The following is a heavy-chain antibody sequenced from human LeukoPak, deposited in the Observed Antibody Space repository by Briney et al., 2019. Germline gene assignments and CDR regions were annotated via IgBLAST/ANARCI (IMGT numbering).Heavy chain of an antibody. CDR2: INPNSGST. Sequence: ASVKVSCKASGYTFTGYYMHWVRQAPGQGLEWMGWINPNSGSTDFAQKFQGRVTMTRDTSISTAYMELSSLTSDDTAVYYCARSTSDWLLQILDYWGQGTLVTVSS. V-gene: IGHV1-2*02. CDR1: GYTFTGYY. J-gene: IGHJ4*02. CDR3: ARSTSDWLLQILDY. D-gene: IGHD3/OR15-3a*01.